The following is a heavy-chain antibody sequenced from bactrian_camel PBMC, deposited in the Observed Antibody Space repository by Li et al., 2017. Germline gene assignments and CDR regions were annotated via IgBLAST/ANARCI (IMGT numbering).Heavy chain of an antibody. J-gene: IGHJ4*01. CDR2: IDSDGSA. CDR1: GYTSSMYC. V-gene: IGHV3S53*01. Sequence: HVQLVESGGGSVQPGGSLRLACTASGYTSSMYCAGWFRQAPGKEREGVAVIDSDGSARYADSVKDRFTISKDNANNTLFLEMTNLKADDTAMYYCTADTVKASLATIAQFAAYEGHGTQVTVS. D-gene: IGHD4*01.